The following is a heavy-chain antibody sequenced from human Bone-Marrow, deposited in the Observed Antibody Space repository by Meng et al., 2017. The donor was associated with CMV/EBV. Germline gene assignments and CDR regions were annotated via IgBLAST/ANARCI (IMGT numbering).Heavy chain of an antibody. CDR1: GFTVSSNY. CDR3: AKAKYYYDSPIDY. Sequence: GGSLRLSCAASGFTVSSNYMSWVRQAPGKGLEWVSVIYSGGSSTYYADSVKGRFTISRDNSKNTLYLQMNSLRAEDTAVYYCAKAKYYYDSPIDYWGQGTLVTVSS. J-gene: IGHJ4*02. V-gene: IGHV3-23*03. CDR2: IYSGGSST. D-gene: IGHD3-22*01.